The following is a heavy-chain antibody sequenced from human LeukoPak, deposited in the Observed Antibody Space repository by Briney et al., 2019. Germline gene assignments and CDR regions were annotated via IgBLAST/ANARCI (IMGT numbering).Heavy chain of an antibody. CDR1: GFTFSSYS. CDR2: INWNGGST. V-gene: IGHV3-20*04. CDR3: ARAQTYGDSRLLLDY. J-gene: IGHJ4*02. Sequence: GGSLRLSCAASGFTFSSYSMNWVRQAPGKGLEWVSGINWNGGSTGYADSVEGRFTISRDNAKNSQYLQMNSLRVEDTALYYCARAQTYGDSRLLLDYWGQGTLVTVSS. D-gene: IGHD4-17*01.